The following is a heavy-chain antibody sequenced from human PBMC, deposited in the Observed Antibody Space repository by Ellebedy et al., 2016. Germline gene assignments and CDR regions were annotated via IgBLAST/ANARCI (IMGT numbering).Heavy chain of an antibody. CDR2: ISGSGDVA. J-gene: IGHJ4*02. CDR3: ARFLDY. Sequence: GESLKISCAASGFTFSSYSMIWVRQAPGKGLEWVSYISGSGDVAYFADSVKGRFTISRDNAKNSLYLQMNSLRDEDTAVYYCARFLDYWGQGALAIVSS. V-gene: IGHV3-48*02. CDR1: GFTFSSYS.